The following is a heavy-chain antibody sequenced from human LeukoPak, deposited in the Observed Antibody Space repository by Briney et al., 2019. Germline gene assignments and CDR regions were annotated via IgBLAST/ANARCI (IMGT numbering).Heavy chain of an antibody. Sequence: SQTLSLTCTVSGGSISSGSYYWSWIRQPAGKGLEWIGYIYYSGSTYYNPSLKSRVTISVDRSKNQFSLKLSSVTAADTAVYYCARVGGGDAFDIWGQGTMVTVSS. CDR1: GGSISSGSYY. J-gene: IGHJ3*02. D-gene: IGHD3-16*01. CDR3: ARVGGGDAFDI. V-gene: IGHV4-61*09. CDR2: IYYSGST.